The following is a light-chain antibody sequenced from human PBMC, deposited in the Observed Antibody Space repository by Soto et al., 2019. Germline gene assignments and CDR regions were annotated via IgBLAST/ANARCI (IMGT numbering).Light chain of an antibody. CDR1: HDISDH. CDR2: DAS. CDR3: QQYHDLPLT. Sequence: DIPMTQSPASLSASVGDRVTITCQASHDISDHLNWYQQKPGKATELLISDASDLETGVPSRFSGSGSGTDFTFTISSLQPEDIATYYCQQYHDLPLTFGGGTKVEFK. J-gene: IGKJ4*01. V-gene: IGKV1-33*01.